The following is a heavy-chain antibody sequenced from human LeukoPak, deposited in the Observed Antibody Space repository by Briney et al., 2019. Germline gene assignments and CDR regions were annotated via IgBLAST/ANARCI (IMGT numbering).Heavy chain of an antibody. D-gene: IGHD6-13*01. J-gene: IGHJ3*02. CDR2: INPNSGGT. CDR3: ARETYSSSRDAFDI. Sequence: ASVKVSCKASGYTFTGYYMRWVRQAPGQGLEWMGWINPNSGGTNYAQKFQGRVTMTRDTSISTAYMELSRLRSDDTAVYYCARETYSSSRDAFDIWGQGTMVTVSS. CDR1: GYTFTGYY. V-gene: IGHV1-2*02.